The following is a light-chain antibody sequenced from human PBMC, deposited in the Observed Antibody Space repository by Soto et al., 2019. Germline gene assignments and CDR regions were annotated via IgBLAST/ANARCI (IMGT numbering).Light chain of an antibody. CDR3: QQYNNWPPWT. CDR2: GAS. CDR1: QSVSSN. J-gene: IGKJ1*01. V-gene: IGKV3-15*01. Sequence: EIVMTQSPATLSVSPGERATLSCRASQSVSSNLAWYQQKPGQPPRLLIYGASTRATGIPARFSGGGSGTEFTLTISRPQSEDFAVYYCQQYNNWPPWTFGQGTKVEIK.